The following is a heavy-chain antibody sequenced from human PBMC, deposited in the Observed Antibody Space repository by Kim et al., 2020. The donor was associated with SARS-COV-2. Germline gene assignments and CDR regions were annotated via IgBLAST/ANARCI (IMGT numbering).Heavy chain of an antibody. D-gene: IGHD2-8*01. CDR3: ARDLKTYCTNGVCNVAY. J-gene: IGHJ4*01. CDR2: ISAYNGNT. V-gene: IGHV1-18*01. CDR1: GYTFTSYG. Sequence: ASVKVSCKASGYTFTSYGISWVRQAPGQGLEWMGWISAYNGNTNYAQKLQGIFTMTTDTSTSTAYMELRSLRSDDTAVYYCARDLKTYCTNGVCNVAYWGHGTLVTVSS.